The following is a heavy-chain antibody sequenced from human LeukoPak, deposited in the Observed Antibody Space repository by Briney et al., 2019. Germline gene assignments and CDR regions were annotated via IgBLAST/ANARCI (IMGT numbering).Heavy chain of an antibody. Sequence: SETLSLTCAVYGGSFSGYYWSGIRQPPGKGLEWSGEINHKGNTNYNPSLKSRVTISVDTSKNQFSLKLSSVTAADTAVYYCARGRYYDYIWGSYRYFDYWGQGTLVTVSS. CDR3: ARGRYYDYIWGSYRYFDY. CDR1: GGSFSGYY. D-gene: IGHD3-16*02. J-gene: IGHJ4*02. V-gene: IGHV4-34*01. CDR2: INHKGNT.